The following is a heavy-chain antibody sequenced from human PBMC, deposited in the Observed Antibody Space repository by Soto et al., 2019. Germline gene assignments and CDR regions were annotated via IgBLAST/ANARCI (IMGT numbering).Heavy chain of an antibody. CDR1: GGSFSGYY. V-gene: IGHV4-34*01. Sequence: SETLSLTCAVYGGSFSGYYWSWIRQPPGKGLEWIGEINHSGSTNYNPSLKSRVTISVDTSKNQFSLKLSSVTAADTAVYYCARGLNFSEYQLLVVGRREGYNWFDPWGQGTLVTVAS. CDR3: ARGLNFSEYQLLVVGRREGYNWFDP. CDR2: INHSGST. J-gene: IGHJ5*02. D-gene: IGHD2-2*01.